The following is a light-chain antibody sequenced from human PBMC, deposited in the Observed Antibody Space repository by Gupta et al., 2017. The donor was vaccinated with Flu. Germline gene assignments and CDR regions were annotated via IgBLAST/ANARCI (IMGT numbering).Light chain of an antibody. Sequence: TISCTGTSSDVGDYNYVSWYQQHPGEAPKLIIYEVSNRPSGVSNRFSGSKSGNTASLTISGPQAEDEADYYCTSYTSSSTLEVVFGGGTKLTVL. V-gene: IGLV2-14*01. CDR2: EVS. J-gene: IGLJ2*01. CDR3: TSYTSSSTLEVV. CDR1: SSDVGDYNY.